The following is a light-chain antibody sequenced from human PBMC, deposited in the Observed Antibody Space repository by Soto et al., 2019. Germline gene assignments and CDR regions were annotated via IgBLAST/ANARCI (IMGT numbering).Light chain of an antibody. V-gene: IGKV1-12*01. CDR2: TAS. Sequence: DIKMTQSPSSVSASVGDRVTITCRASQDISTWLAWFQQKPGEAPRLLIYTASTLHSGIPSRFSGSGSGTDFTLTISSLQPEDFATYYCQQGYSFPLTFGGGTKVEI. CDR3: QQGYSFPLT. CDR1: QDISTW. J-gene: IGKJ4*01.